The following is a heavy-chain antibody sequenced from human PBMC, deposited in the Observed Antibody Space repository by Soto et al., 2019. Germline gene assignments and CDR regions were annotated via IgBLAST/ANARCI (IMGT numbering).Heavy chain of an antibody. D-gene: IGHD2-15*01. Sequence: QVQLVESGGGVVQPGRSLRLSCAASGFTFSSYAMLWVRQAPGKGLEWVAVISYDGNNKYYADSVKGRFTISRDNSKNTLYLQMNSLRAEETAVYYCARAGCDGGRCYTLVGLRYGMDVWGQGTTVTVSS. CDR2: ISYDGNNK. CDR3: ARAGCDGGRCYTLVGLRYGMDV. V-gene: IGHV3-30-3*01. CDR1: GFTFSSYA. J-gene: IGHJ6*02.